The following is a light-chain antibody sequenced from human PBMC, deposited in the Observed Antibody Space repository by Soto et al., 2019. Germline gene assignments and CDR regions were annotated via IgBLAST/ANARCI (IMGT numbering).Light chain of an antibody. CDR2: AAS. Sequence: DIQMTQSPSSLSASVGDRVTITCRASQNINNYLNWYQQKPGKAPNLLVYAASRLQSGVPTRFSGGGSGTDFTLTISSLQPEDFAAYYCQQSYTTPWTFGQGTKVQIK. CDR1: QNINNY. J-gene: IGKJ1*01. CDR3: QQSYTTPWT. V-gene: IGKV1-39*01.